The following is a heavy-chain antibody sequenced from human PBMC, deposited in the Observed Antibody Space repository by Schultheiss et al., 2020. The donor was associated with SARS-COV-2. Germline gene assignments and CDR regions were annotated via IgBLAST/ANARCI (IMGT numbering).Heavy chain of an antibody. V-gene: IGHV3-30-3*01. CDR1: GFSFSNNY. J-gene: IGHJ1*01. CDR3: TTGPPRGYFQH. Sequence: GGSLRLSCAASGFSFSNNYMGWIRQAPGKGLEWVAVISYDGSNKYYADSVKGRFTISRDNSKNTLYLQMNSLKTEDTAVYYCTTGPPRGYFQHWGQGTLVTVSS. CDR2: ISYDGSNK.